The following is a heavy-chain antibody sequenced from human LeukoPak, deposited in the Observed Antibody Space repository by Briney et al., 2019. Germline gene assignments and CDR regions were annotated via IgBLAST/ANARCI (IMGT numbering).Heavy chain of an antibody. CDR1: GFTFSDYA. V-gene: IGHV3-23*01. Sequence: SGGSLRLSCAVSGFTFSDYAMGWVRQAPGKGLEWVLGISFSGRSTNYADSVKGRFIISRDNSNNTLHLQMNSLRAEDTAVYYCAKDREKAVGATIFDHWGQGTLVTVSS. CDR2: ISFSGRST. J-gene: IGHJ4*02. D-gene: IGHD1-26*01. CDR3: AKDREKAVGATIFDH.